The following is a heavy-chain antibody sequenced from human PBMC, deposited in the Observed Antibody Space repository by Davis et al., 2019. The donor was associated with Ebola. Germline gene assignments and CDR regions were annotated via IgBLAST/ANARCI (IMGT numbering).Heavy chain of an antibody. CDR1: GFTFSSYS. D-gene: IGHD3-22*01. J-gene: IGHJ3*02. Sequence: PGGSLRLSCAASGFTFSSYSMNWVRQAPGKGLEWVSSISSSSSYIYYADSVKGRFTISRDNAKNSLYLQMNSLRAEDTAVYYCARGSKPDPKYYYDSSGYPSEVVGAFDIWGQGTMVTVSS. V-gene: IGHV3-21*01. CDR3: ARGSKPDPKYYYDSSGYPSEVVGAFDI. CDR2: ISSSSSYI.